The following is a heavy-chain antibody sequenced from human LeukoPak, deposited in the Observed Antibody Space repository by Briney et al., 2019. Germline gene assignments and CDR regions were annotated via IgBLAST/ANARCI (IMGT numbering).Heavy chain of an antibody. Sequence: PSETLSLTCAVSGYSISSGYYWGWIRQPPGKGLEWIGSIYHSGSTYYNPSLKSRVTISVDTSKNQFSLKLSSVTAADTAVYYCARHVNRGFDYWGQGTLVTVSS. CDR2: IYHSGST. J-gene: IGHJ4*02. CDR1: GYSISSGYY. CDR3: ARHVNRGFDY. V-gene: IGHV4-38-2*01. D-gene: IGHD7-27*01.